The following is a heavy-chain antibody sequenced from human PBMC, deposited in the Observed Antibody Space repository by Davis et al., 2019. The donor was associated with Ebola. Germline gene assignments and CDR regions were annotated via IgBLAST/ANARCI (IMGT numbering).Heavy chain of an antibody. Sequence: GESLKISCEGSGYTFTSYWIGWVRQMPGKGLAWMGIIYPGDSDTRYSPSFQGQVTISADKSISTAYLQWSSLKASDTAMYYCARVSRWLEAFEYWGQGTLVTVSS. CDR2: IYPGDSDT. V-gene: IGHV5-51*01. J-gene: IGHJ4*02. CDR3: ARVSRWLEAFEY. D-gene: IGHD6-19*01. CDR1: GYTFTSYW.